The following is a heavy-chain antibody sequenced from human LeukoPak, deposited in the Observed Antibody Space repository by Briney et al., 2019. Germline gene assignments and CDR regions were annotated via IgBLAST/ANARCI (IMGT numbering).Heavy chain of an antibody. D-gene: IGHD6-6*01. V-gene: IGHV4-34*01. CDR1: GGSFSGYY. J-gene: IGHJ5*02. Sequence: SETLSLTCAVYGGSFSGYYWSWIRQPPGKGLEWIGEINDSGSTNYNPSLKSRVTISVDTSKHQFSLKLSSVTAADTAVYYCASVLGLWGQGTLVTVSS. CDR3: ASVLGL. CDR2: INDSGST.